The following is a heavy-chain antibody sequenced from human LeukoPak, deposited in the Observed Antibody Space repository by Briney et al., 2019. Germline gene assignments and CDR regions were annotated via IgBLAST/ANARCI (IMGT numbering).Heavy chain of an antibody. D-gene: IGHD3-10*01. CDR2: ISAYNGNT. CDR1: GYTFTSYG. CDR3: ARDRDYGSGSYYLPRIDY. Sequence: GASVKVSCKASGYTFTSYGISWVRQAPGQGLEWMGWISAYNGNTNYAQKLQGRVTMTTDTSTSTAYMELRSLRSDDTAVYYCARDRDYGSGSYYLPRIDYGGQGTLVTVSS. J-gene: IGHJ4*02. V-gene: IGHV1-18*04.